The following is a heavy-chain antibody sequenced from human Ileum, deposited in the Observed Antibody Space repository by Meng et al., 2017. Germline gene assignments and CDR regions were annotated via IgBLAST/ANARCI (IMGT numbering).Heavy chain of an antibody. CDR3: AKVDFRGDSRDSCGLSH. CDR1: GGSLKCTC. V-gene: IGHV4-34*01. J-gene: IGHJ1*01. D-gene: IGHD3-22*01. Sequence: LSPPTSLPPTVTVQGGSLKCTCWRWIRQNRGKGLEWLGEIRHYEKTNYNPSLKSRVMISLDTSRDQFSLRLTSVTAADAAVYYCAKVDFRGDSRDSCGLSHWGQGTLVTVSS. CDR2: IRHYEKT.